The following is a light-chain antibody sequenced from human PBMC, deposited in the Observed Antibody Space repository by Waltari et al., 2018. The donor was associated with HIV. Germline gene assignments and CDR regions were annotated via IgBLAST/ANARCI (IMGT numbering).Light chain of an antibody. V-gene: IGKV1-39*01. Sequence: DIQMTQSPASLSASVGDRDTITCRARQIINTYLNWYQVTPRNAPKLRVYAAASLQSVIPRIFSRSESGTDFTLTVSSLQPEDFAIYFCQQSYRIPCTFGQGTKVEMK. CDR3: QQSYRIPCT. CDR1: QIINTY. J-gene: IGKJ1*01. CDR2: AAA.